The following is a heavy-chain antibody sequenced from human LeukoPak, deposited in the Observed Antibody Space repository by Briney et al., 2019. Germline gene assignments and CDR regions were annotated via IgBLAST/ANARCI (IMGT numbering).Heavy chain of an antibody. D-gene: IGHD6-6*01. CDR3: ARRGGSSSRRSPIDY. J-gene: IGHJ4*02. CDR1: GFTVSDIH. CDR2: IKQDGSQR. V-gene: IGHV3-7*01. Sequence: GGSLRLSCAASGFTVSDIHMTWVRQAPGKGPEWVANIKQDGSQRYYVDSVRGRFTISRDNAKNSLFLQMNGLRAEDTAVYYCARRGGSSSRRSPIDYWGQGTLVTVSS.